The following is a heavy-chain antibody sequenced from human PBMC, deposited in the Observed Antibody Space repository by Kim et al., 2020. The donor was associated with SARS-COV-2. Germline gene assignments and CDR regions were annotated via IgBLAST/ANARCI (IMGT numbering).Heavy chain of an antibody. CDR1: GYTFIDWH. V-gene: IGHV1-3*01. J-gene: IGHJ4*02. CDR3: ARVLQPGVWGYVY. Sequence: ASVKVSCKASGYTFIDWHLHWVRQAPGQRLEWMGYIHAGNSNTRYSQKFQGRVTITRDISANTVYMELSSLRSEDTAVYYCARVLQPGVWGYVYWGQGSLVTVSS. D-gene: IGHD7-27*01. CDR2: IHAGNSNT.